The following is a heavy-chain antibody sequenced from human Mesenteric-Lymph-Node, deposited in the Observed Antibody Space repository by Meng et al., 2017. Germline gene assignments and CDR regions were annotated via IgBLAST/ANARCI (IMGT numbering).Heavy chain of an antibody. Sequence: GRLVECGGGLYQPGRSLRLSCASSGFTFSGYGIHWVRQAPGKGLGWVAVIWNDGSNKYYADSVKGRFTISRDNSKNTLYLQMNSLRAEDTAVYYCARDRDGDYDRFDYWGQGTLVTVSS. V-gene: IGHV3-33*01. CDR2: IWNDGSNK. CDR3: ARDRDGDYDRFDY. J-gene: IGHJ4*02. D-gene: IGHD4-17*01. CDR1: GFTFSGYG.